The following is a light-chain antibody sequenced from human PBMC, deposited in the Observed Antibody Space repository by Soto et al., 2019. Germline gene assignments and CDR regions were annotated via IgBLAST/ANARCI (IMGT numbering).Light chain of an antibody. Sequence: EIVLTQSPATLSLSPGERATLSCRASQSVNNYLAWCQQKPGQAPRLLIYDAANRATGIPARFSGSGSGTDFTLTISSXXXXXXXXXYCQQRNNWLTFGGGTKVXI. J-gene: IGKJ4*01. CDR3: QQRNNWLT. V-gene: IGKV3-11*01. CDR1: QSVNNY. CDR2: DAA.